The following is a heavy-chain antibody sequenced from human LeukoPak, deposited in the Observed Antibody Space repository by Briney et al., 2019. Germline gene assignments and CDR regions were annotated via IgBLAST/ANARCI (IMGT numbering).Heavy chain of an antibody. J-gene: IGHJ4*02. CDR2: IYHSGST. V-gene: IGHV4-30-2*01. Sequence: SQTLSLTCTVSGGSISSGGYYWSWIRQPPGKGLEWIGYIYHSGSTYYNPSLKSRVTISVDRSKNQFSLKLSSVTAADTAVYYCARVVLETGGSSSRFIDYWGQGTLVTVSS. D-gene: IGHD6-6*01. CDR3: ARVVLETGGSSSRFIDY. CDR1: GGSISSGGYY.